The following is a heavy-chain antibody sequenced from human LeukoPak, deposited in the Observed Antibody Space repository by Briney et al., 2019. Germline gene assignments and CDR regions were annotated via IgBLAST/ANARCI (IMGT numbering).Heavy chain of an antibody. V-gene: IGHV4-39*01. CDR3: ARQTGSGLFILP. CDR2: IYYSGNT. J-gene: IGHJ4*02. D-gene: IGHD3/OR15-3a*01. CDR1: GVSISSSNSY. Sequence: SETLSLTCTVSGVSISSSNSYWGWIRQPPGKGLEWIGSIYYSGNTYYNASLKSQVSISIDTSKNQFSLRLTSVTAADTAVYYCARQTGSGLFILPGGQGTLVTVSP.